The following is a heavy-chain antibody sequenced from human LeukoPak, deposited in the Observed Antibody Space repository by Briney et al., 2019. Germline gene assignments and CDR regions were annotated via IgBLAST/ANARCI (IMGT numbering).Heavy chain of an antibody. CDR1: GYSISSGYY. CDR2: SYHSGST. Sequence: KASETLSLTCTVSGYSISSGYYWGWIRQPPGKGLEWIGSSYHSGSTYYNPSLKSRVTISVDTSKNQFSLKLSSVTAADTAVYYCASHYYDFWSGYYWGQGTLVTVSS. D-gene: IGHD3-3*01. J-gene: IGHJ4*02. CDR3: ASHYYDFWSGYY. V-gene: IGHV4-38-2*02.